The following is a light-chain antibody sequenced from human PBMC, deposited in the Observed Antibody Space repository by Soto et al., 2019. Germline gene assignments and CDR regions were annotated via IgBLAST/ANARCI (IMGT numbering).Light chain of an antibody. J-gene: IGLJ1*01. CDR2: EVN. V-gene: IGLV2-18*02. Sequence: QSALTQPLSVSGSPGQSVTISCTGTSSDVGSYNRVSWYQQPPGTAPKLMIYEVNNRPSGVPDRFSGSKSGNTASLTISGLQAEDEADYYCSSYTSSSTYVFGTGTKLTVL. CDR1: SSDVGSYNR. CDR3: SSYTSSSTYV.